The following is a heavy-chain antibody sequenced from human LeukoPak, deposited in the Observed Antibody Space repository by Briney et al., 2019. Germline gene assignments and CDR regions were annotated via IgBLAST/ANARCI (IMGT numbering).Heavy chain of an antibody. J-gene: IGHJ6*03. CDR1: GDSISSYY. Sequence: SETLSLTCTVSGDSISSYYCSWIRQPPGKGLEWIGYIYYSGSTNYNPSLKSRVTISVDTSKNHFSLNLSSVTAADTAVYYCVESSSPYYMDVWGKGTTVTISS. D-gene: IGHD3-3*01. CDR2: IYYSGST. V-gene: IGHV4-59*01. CDR3: VESSSPYYMDV.